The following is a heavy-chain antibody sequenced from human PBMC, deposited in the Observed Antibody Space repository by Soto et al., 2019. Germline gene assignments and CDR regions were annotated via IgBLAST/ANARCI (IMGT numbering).Heavy chain of an antibody. J-gene: IGHJ4*02. D-gene: IGHD3-10*01. V-gene: IGHV3-7*01. CDR2: IKQDGSEK. CDR1: GFTFSSYW. Sequence: PGGSLRLSCAASGFTFSSYWMSWVRQAPGKGLEGVANIKQDGSEKYYVDSVKGRFTISRDNAKNSLYLQMNSLRAEDTAVYYCARDQRGPIDLEFGEGLNSQFDYWGQVTMVTVSS. CDR3: ARDQRGPIDLEFGEGLNSQFDY.